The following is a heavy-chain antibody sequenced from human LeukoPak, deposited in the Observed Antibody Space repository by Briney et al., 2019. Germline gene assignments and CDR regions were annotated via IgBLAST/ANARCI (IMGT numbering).Heavy chain of an antibody. CDR2: IYYSGST. CDR3: ARVYYDFWSGYSFFDI. J-gene: IGHJ3*02. CDR1: GGSISSYY. D-gene: IGHD3-3*01. V-gene: IGHV4-59*01. Sequence: SETLSLTCTVAGGSISSYYWSWIRQPPGKGLEWIGYIYYSGSTNYNPSLKSRVTISVDTSKNPFSLKLSSVTAADTAVYYCARVYYDFWSGYSFFDIWGQGTMVTVSS.